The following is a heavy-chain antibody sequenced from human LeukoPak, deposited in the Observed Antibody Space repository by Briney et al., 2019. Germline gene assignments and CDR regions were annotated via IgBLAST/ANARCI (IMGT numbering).Heavy chain of an antibody. V-gene: IGHV3-21*01. CDR2: ISSSSSYI. J-gene: IGHJ4*02. CDR3: ARLVTTHYFDY. CDR1: GFTFSSYS. Sequence: GGSLRPSCAASGFTFSSYSMNWVRQAPGKGLEWVSSISSSSSYIYYADSVKGRFTISRDNAKNSLYLQMNSLRAEDTAVYYCARLVTTHYFDYWGQGTLVTVSS. D-gene: IGHD4-17*01.